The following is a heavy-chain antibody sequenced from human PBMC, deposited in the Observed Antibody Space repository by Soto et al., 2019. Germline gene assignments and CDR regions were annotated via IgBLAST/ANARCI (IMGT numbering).Heavy chain of an antibody. V-gene: IGHV3-23*01. CDR1: GFTFSAYA. CDR2: ITGIGSTT. J-gene: IGHJ5*02. Sequence: EVQLLESGGGLVPPGGSLRLSCAASGFTFSAYAMSWVRQAPGKGLEWVSAITGIGSTTYYADSVKGRFTISRDNSKNTLFLQMNSLRAEDTAIYDCARNRDTGVAGTSCWFGPWGQGTLVTVSS. D-gene: IGHD6-19*01. CDR3: ARNRDTGVAGTSCWFGP.